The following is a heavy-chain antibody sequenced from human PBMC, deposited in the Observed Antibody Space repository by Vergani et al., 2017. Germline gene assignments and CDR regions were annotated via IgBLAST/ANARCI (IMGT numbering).Heavy chain of an antibody. CDR2: ISDRSASI. V-gene: IGHV3-48*01. D-gene: IGHD4-17*01. CDR1: GFSFSNSN. CDR3: AKEAIVDYGFYFDH. Sequence: EVQLVESGGGLVQPGGSLRLSCAASGFSFSNSNMNWVRQAPGKGLEWISYISDRSASIYYAASVRGRFTVSRDNARNSLSLLMHSLRAEDTAIDYCAKEAIVDYGFYFDHGGQGVLVTVSS. J-gene: IGHJ4*02.